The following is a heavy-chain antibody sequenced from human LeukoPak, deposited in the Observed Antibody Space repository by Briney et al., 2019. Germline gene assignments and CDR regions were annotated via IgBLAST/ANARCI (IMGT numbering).Heavy chain of an antibody. CDR3: AKDARSYSSGWFDFDY. D-gene: IGHD6-19*01. Sequence: PGGSLRLSCAASGFSLRDYSMDWVRQAPGKGLEWVSSISSSSRYTFYVDSVKGRFTISRDNAKNSLYLQMNSLRAEDTAVYYCAKDARSYSSGWFDFDYWGQGTLVTVSS. J-gene: IGHJ4*02. V-gene: IGHV3-21*04. CDR1: GFSLRDYS. CDR2: ISSSSRYT.